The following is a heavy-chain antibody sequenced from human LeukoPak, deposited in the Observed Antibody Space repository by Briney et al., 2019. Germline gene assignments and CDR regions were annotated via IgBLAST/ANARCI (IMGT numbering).Heavy chain of an antibody. CDR1: GGSFSGYY. V-gene: IGHV4-34*01. J-gene: IGHJ4*02. CDR2: INHSGST. D-gene: IGHD5-18*01. Sequence: PSETLSLTCAVYGGSFSGYYLSWIRQPPGKGLEWIGEINHSGSTNYNPSLKSRVTISVDTSKNQFSLKLSSVTAADTAVYYCARVGGLRGYSHGPFSYWGQGTLVTVSS. CDR3: ARVGGLRGYSHGPFSY.